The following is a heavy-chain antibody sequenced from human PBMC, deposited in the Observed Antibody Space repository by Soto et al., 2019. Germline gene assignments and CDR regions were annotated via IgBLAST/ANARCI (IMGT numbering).Heavy chain of an antibody. V-gene: IGHV4-4*02. D-gene: IGHD6-13*01. CDR2: IFHEGNI. CDR1: GASIDSSDW. Sequence: SETLSLTCAVSGASIDSSDWWNWVRQTPEKGLEWIGEIFHEGNIIYNPSLKSRVTISVDKSRNQLSLELRSVTAADTALYYCAISLAAAGSDHYYDLLAFWAKGTTVTVSS. J-gene: IGHJ6*04. CDR3: AISLAAAGSDHYYDLLAF.